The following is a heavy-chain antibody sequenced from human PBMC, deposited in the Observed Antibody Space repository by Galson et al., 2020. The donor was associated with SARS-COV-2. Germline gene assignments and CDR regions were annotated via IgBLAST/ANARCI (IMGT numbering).Heavy chain of an antibody. D-gene: IGHD1-26*01. CDR2: ISSDGSNS. V-gene: IGHV3-30*04. Sequence: GGSLRLSCAASGFTFSNYVMHWVRQAPGKGPEWVAVISSDGSNSFYADSLKGRFTISIDNSKSTLYLQMNSLRAEDTAVYYCARGGEWELPYYFDYWGQGTLVTVSS. J-gene: IGHJ4*02. CDR1: GFTFSNYV. CDR3: ARGGEWELPYYFDY.